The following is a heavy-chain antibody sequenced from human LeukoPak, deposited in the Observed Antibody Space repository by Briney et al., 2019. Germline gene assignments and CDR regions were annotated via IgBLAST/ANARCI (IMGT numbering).Heavy chain of an antibody. CDR1: GFTFSSYW. V-gene: IGHV3-7*01. D-gene: IGHD1-26*01. Sequence: PGGSLRLSCAASGFTFSSYWMSWVRQAPGKGLEWVANIKQDGSEKYYVDSVKGRFTISRDNAKNSLYLQMNSLRPEDTALYYCARDKEVGPTILDSWGQGTLVTVSS. J-gene: IGHJ4*02. CDR3: ARDKEVGPTILDS. CDR2: IKQDGSEK.